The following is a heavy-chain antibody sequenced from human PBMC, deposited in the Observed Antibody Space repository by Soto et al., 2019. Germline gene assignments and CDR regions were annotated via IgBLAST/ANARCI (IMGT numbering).Heavy chain of an antibody. V-gene: IGHV3-30*18. CDR3: AKDYGGATYFDY. CDR2: ISYDGSNK. Sequence: SLRLSCAASGFTFSSYGMHWVRQAPGKGLEWVAVISYDGSNKYYADSVKGRFTISRDNSKNTLYLQMNSLRAEDTAVYYCAKDYGGATYFDYWGQGTLVTVSS. D-gene: IGHD1-26*01. CDR1: GFTFSSYG. J-gene: IGHJ4*02.